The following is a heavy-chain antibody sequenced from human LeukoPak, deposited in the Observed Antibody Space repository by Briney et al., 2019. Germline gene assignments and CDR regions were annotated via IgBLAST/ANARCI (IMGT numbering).Heavy chain of an antibody. J-gene: IGHJ4*02. Sequence: GASVKVSCKASGYTFTGYYMHWVRQAPGQGLEWMGWIHPSTGNPTYAQGFTRRFVFSLDTSVSTTYLQISSLKAEDTAVYYCARAFQSLGGLSLPDYWGQGTLVTVSS. CDR1: GYTFTGYY. CDR3: ARAFQSLGGLSLPDY. D-gene: IGHD3-16*02. CDR2: IHPSTGNP. V-gene: IGHV7-4-1*02.